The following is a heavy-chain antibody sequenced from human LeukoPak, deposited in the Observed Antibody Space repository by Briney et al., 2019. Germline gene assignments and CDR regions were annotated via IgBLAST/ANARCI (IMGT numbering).Heavy chain of an antibody. CDR1: EYSFPNYC. J-gene: IGHJ3*02. Sequence: GESLKISCKHSEYSFPNYCIGWVRQMPGKGLEWMGIIYPGDSDTRYSPSFQGQVTISADKSISTAYLQWSSLKASDTAMYYCASTIQLWYDAFDIWGQGTMVTVSS. V-gene: IGHV5-51*01. CDR2: IYPGDSDT. CDR3: ASTIQLWYDAFDI. D-gene: IGHD5-18*01.